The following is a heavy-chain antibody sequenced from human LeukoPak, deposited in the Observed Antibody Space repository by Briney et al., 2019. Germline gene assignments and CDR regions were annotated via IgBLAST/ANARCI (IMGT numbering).Heavy chain of an antibody. D-gene: IGHD6-13*01. CDR2: IYADGST. J-gene: IGHJ4*02. Sequence: GGSLRLSCAASGFTVSSDYVSWVRQAPGKGLEWVSVIYADGSTYYADSVKGRFTISRDNSKNTVYLQVNTLRAEDTALYYCARLEKQQRGFHFDYWGQGTLVTVSS. CDR3: ARLEKQQRGFHFDY. V-gene: IGHV3-53*01. CDR1: GFTVSSDY.